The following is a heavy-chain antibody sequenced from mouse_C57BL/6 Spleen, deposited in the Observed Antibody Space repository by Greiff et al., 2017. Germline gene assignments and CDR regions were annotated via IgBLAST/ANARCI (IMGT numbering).Heavy chain of an antibody. CDR2: INPGSGGT. D-gene: IGHD1-1*01. CDR1: GYALTNYL. V-gene: IGHV1-54*01. J-gene: IGHJ2*01. CDR3: ARGDYYYGSSPYYFDY. Sequence: VQLQQSGAELVRPGTSVKVSCKASGYALTNYLIEWVKQRPGQGLEWIGVINPGSGGTNYNEKFKGKATLTADKSSSTAYMQLSSLTSEDSAVYFCARGDYYYGSSPYYFDYWGQGTTLTVSS.